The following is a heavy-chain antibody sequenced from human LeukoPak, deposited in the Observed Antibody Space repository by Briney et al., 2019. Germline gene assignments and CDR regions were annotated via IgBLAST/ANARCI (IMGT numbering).Heavy chain of an antibody. Sequence: ASVKVSCKASGYTFTSYYMHWVRQAPGQGPEWMGIISPSGESTSYAQRFQGRVTMTRDTSTSTVYMELSSLRSEDTAVYYCARVVPTTVTTGGGDYWGQGTLVTVSS. J-gene: IGHJ4*02. D-gene: IGHD4-17*01. CDR2: ISPSGEST. CDR1: GYTFTSYY. V-gene: IGHV1-46*01. CDR3: ARVVPTTVTTGGGDY.